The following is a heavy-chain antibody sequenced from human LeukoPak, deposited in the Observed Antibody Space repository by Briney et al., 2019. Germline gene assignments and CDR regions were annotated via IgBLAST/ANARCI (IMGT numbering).Heavy chain of an antibody. CDR1: GFTFSSYW. J-gene: IGHJ3*02. V-gene: IGHV3-7*01. D-gene: IGHD2-15*01. CDR3: ARRTVVAASPVAFDI. Sequence: RGSLRLSCAASGFTFSSYWMSWVRQAPGKGLEWVANIKQDGSEKYYVDSVKGRFTISRDNAKNSLYLQMNSLRAEDTAVYYCARRTVVAASPVAFDIWGQGTMVTVSS. CDR2: IKQDGSEK.